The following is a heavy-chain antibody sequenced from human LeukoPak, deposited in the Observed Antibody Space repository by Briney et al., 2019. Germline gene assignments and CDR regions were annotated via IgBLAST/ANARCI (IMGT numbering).Heavy chain of an antibody. CDR1: GFTFSSYA. D-gene: IGHD3-3*01. CDR3: ARDSTWSGYSYYFDY. Sequence: GGSLRLSCAASGFTFSSYAMSWVRQAPGKGLEWVSAISGSGGSTYYADSVKGRFTISRDNAKNSLYLQMNSLRAEDTAVYYCARDSTWSGYSYYFDYWGQGTQVTASS. J-gene: IGHJ4*02. V-gene: IGHV3-23*01. CDR2: ISGSGGST.